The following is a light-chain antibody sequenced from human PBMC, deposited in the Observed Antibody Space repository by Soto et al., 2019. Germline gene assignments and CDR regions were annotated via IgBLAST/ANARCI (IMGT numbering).Light chain of an antibody. J-gene: IGKJ2*01. CDR2: AAS. Sequence: AIRMTQSPSSFSASTGDRVTITCRASQGISSYLAWYQQKPGKAPNLMVYAASTLQYGVPSRFSGSGSGTDFPLSISCLQSEDFATYFCQQYYTYPQTFGQGTKLEIK. CDR1: QGISSY. V-gene: IGKV1-8*01. CDR3: QQYYTYPQT.